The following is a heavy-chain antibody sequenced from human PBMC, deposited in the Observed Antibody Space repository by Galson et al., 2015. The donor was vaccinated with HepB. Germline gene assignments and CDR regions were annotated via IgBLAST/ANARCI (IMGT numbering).Heavy chain of an antibody. J-gene: IGHJ2*01. D-gene: IGHD3-3*01. V-gene: IGHV3-21*01. Sequence: SLRLSCAASGFTFSSYSMNWVRQAPGKGLEWVSSISSSSSYIYYADSVKGRFTISRDNAKNSLYLQINSLRAEDTAVYYCARDYPGVVIIRPFYWYFDLWGRGTLVTVSS. CDR1: GFTFSSYS. CDR3: ARDYPGVVIIRPFYWYFDL. CDR2: ISSSSSYI.